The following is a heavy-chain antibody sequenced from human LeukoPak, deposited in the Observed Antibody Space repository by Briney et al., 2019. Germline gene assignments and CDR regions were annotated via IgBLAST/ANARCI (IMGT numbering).Heavy chain of an antibody. D-gene: IGHD6-13*01. J-gene: IGHJ4*02. Sequence: SETLSLTCTVSGGSVSSYSWSWIRQPPGKGMEWIGYFYYSGSTNYNPSLKSRVNISVDTSKRQFSLKLTSVTAAETAVYYYARTRSQGIAAQYFDYWGQGTLVTVSS. V-gene: IGHV4-59*08. CDR2: FYYSGST. CDR1: GGSVSSYS. CDR3: ARTRSQGIAAQYFDY.